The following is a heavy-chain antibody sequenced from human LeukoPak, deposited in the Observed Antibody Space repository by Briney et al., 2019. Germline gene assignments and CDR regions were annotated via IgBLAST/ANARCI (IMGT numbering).Heavy chain of an antibody. Sequence: ASVTVSCKVSGYTLTELSMHWVRQAPGKGLEWMGGFDPEDGETIYAQKFQGRVTMTEDTSTDTAYMELSSLRSEDTAVYYCATDYGGNSAAFDYWGQGTLVTVSS. CDR1: GYTLTELS. V-gene: IGHV1-24*01. CDR2: FDPEDGET. J-gene: IGHJ4*02. D-gene: IGHD4-23*01. CDR3: ATDYGGNSAAFDY.